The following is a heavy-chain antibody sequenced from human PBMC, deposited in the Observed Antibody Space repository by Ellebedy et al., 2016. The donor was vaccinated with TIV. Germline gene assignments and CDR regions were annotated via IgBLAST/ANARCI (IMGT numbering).Heavy chain of an antibody. D-gene: IGHD1-26*01. V-gene: IGHV2-70*11. J-gene: IGHJ5*02. CDR3: ARILENSGSFDNWFDP. CDR2: IDWDDDK. CDR1: GFSLSTSGMC. Sequence: SGPTLVKPTQTLTLTCTFSGFSLSTSGMCVSWIRQPPGKALEWLARIDWDDDKYYSTSLKTRLTNSKDTSKNQVVLTMTHMDPVDTAAYNCARILENSGSFDNWFDPWGQGTLVTVSS.